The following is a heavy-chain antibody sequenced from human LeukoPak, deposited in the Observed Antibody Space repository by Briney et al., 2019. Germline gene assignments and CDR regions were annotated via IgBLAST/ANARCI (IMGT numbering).Heavy chain of an antibody. CDR3: ARDLREVDWWELPDAFDI. V-gene: IGHV3-21*01. CDR2: ISSSSSYI. CDR1: GFTFSSYS. J-gene: IGHJ3*02. D-gene: IGHD1-26*01. Sequence: GGSLRLSCAASGFTFSSYSMNWVRQAPGKGLEWVSSISSSSSYIYYADSVRGRFTISRDNAKNSLYLQMNSLRAEDTAVYYCARDLREVDWWELPDAFDIWGQGTMVTVSS.